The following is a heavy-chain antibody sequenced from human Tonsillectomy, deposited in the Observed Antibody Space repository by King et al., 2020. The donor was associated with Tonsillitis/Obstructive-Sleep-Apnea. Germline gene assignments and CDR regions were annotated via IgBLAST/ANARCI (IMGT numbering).Heavy chain of an antibody. CDR2: INHSGST. CDR1: GGSFSGYY. V-gene: IGHV4-34*01. J-gene: IGHJ5*02. Sequence: VQLQQWGAGLLKPSETLSLTCAVYGGSFSGYYWSWIRQPPGKGLEWIGEINHSGSTNYNPSLKSRITISLDTSKNQFSLRLTSVTAADTAVYYCARECGDSGNDYGGWFDPWGQGTLVTVSS. CDR3: ARECGDSGNDYGGWFDP. D-gene: IGHD5-12*01.